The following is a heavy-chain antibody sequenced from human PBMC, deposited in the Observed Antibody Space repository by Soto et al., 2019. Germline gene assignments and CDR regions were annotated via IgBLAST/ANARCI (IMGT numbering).Heavy chain of an antibody. D-gene: IGHD3-9*01. Sequence: GGSLRLSCVASGYTFSEYSMNWVRQAPGKGLEWVSYFGTSRKYIFYADSVRGRFTISRDDARNSLYLQLNSLRDEDTAVYYCVRDRDWAFDIWAQGTMGTASS. CDR2: FGTSRKYI. CDR3: VRDRDWAFDI. J-gene: IGHJ3*02. V-gene: IGHV3-48*02. CDR1: GYTFSEYS.